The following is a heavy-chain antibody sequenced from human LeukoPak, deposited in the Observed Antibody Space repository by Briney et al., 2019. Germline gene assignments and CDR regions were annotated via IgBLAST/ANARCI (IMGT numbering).Heavy chain of an antibody. J-gene: IGHJ5*02. CDR2: INPNSGGT. Sequence: ASVKVSCKASGYTFTGYYMHWVRQAPGQGLEWMGWINPNSGGTNYAQKFQGRVTMTRDTSISTAYMELSRLRSDDTAVYYCARVKGVAAADGNWFDPWGQGTLVTVSS. V-gene: IGHV1-2*02. D-gene: IGHD6-13*01. CDR3: ARVKGVAAADGNWFDP. CDR1: GYTFTGYY.